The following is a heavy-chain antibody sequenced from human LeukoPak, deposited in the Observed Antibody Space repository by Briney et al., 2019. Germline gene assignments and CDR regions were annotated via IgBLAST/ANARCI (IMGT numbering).Heavy chain of an antibody. D-gene: IGHD1-14*01. CDR1: GYTFTSYY. CDR3: ARTTLPYNWNHLSLDY. J-gene: IGHJ4*02. V-gene: IGHV1-46*01. CDR2: INPSGGST. Sequence: ASVKVSCKASGYTFTSYYMHWVRQAPGQGLEWMGIINPSGGSTSYAQKFQGRVTMTRDTSTSTVYMELSSLRSEDTAVYYCARTTLPYNWNHLSLDYWGQGTLVTVSS.